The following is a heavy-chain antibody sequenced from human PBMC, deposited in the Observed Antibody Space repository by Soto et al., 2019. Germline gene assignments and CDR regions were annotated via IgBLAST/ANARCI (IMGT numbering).Heavy chain of an antibody. CDR2: ISAYNGNT. CDR3: ARDWGSTSHNWFDP. J-gene: IGHJ5*02. CDR1: GYTFTSYD. V-gene: IGHV1-18*04. D-gene: IGHD2-2*01. Sequence: QVQLVQSGAEVKKPGASVKVSCKASGYTFTSYDISWVRQAPGQGLEWMGWISAYNGNTNYAKKLKGRVTMTTDTSTRTAYMELRSLRYDDTAVYYCARDWGSTSHNWFDPWGQGTLVTVSS.